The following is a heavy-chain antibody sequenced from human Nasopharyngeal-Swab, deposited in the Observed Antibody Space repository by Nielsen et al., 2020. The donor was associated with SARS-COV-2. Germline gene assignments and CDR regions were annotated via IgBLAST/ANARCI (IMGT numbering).Heavy chain of an antibody. D-gene: IGHD3-22*01. CDR2: IKQDGSEK. Sequence: ESLKISCAASGFTFCSYLMSWVRPAPGEGGGGVAHIKQDGSEKYYVDSVKGRFTISRDNAKNSLYLQMNSLRAEDTAVYYCARAPKRGSSGYQVVYWGQGTLVTVSS. CDR3: ARAPKRGSSGYQVVY. V-gene: IGHV3-7*03. J-gene: IGHJ4*02. CDR1: GFTFCSYL.